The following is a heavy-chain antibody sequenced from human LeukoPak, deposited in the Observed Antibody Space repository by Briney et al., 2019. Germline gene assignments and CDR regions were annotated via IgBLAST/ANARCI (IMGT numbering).Heavy chain of an antibody. CDR3: ASGEAYYYDREY. CDR2: ISGSGSST. V-gene: IGHV3-23*01. Sequence: GGSLRLSCAASGFTFSSYAMSWVRQAPGKGLEWVSAISGSGSSTYYADSVKGRFTISRDNSKNTLYLQMNSLRAEDTAVYYCASGEAYYYDREYWGQGTLVTVSS. CDR1: GFTFSSYA. D-gene: IGHD3-22*01. J-gene: IGHJ1*01.